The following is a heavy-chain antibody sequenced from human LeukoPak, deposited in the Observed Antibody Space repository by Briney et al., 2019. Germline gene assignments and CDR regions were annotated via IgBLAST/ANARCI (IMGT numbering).Heavy chain of an antibody. CDR1: GGSISGYH. J-gene: IGHJ6*03. CDR3: ARVPRSYYYYYYMDV. Sequence: SETLSLTCNVSGGSISGYHWSWIRQPPGKGLEWLGSIYYSGSSNYNPSLKSRVTMSADTSKNQFSLKLSSVTAADTAVYYCARVPRSYYYYYYMDVWGKGTTVTVSS. V-gene: IGHV4-59*01. CDR2: IYYSGSS.